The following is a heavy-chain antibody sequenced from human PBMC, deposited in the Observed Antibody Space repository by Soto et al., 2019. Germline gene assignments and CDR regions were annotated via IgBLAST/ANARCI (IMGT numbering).Heavy chain of an antibody. V-gene: IGHV6-1*01. CDR2: TYYRSKWFN. CDR3: ARLSERYSSGWAPVDY. Sequence: QVQLQQSGPGLVKPSQTLSLTCAISGDRVSSNNAAWHWIRESPSRGLEWLGRTYYRSKWFNDYAVSVRSRSTINPDTSKNQFSLQLTSVTPEDTAVYFCARLSERYSSGWAPVDYWGQGNLVTVSS. J-gene: IGHJ4*02. D-gene: IGHD6-19*01. CDR1: GDRVSSNNAA.